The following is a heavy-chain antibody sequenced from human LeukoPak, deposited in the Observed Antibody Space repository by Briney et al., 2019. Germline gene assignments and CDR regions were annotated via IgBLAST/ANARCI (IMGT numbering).Heavy chain of an antibody. CDR2: ISYSGNT. CDR3: ARGGRRYCSSNSCRTFDP. V-gene: IGHV4-39*07. Sequence: SETLSLTCTVSGGSISRGTYYWGWIRQPPGKGLQWIGSISYSGNTNYNPSLKSRVTISVDTSKNQFSLKLSSVTAADTAVYYCARGGRRYCSSNSCRTFDPWGQGTLVTLSS. CDR1: GGSISRGTYY. J-gene: IGHJ5*02. D-gene: IGHD2-2*01.